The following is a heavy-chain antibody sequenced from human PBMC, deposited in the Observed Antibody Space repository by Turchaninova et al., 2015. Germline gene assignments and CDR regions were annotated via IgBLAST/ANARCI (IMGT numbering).Heavy chain of an antibody. CDR3: ARGVPGY. CDR2: IKHSGST. Sequence: QVHLQQWGAGLLKPSETLSLTCAVYGGSFSGYYWSWIRQPPGKGLEWIGEIKHSGSTNYNPSLKSRVIIAVDTSKNQFSLKLSSVTAADTAVYYCARGVPGYWGQGTLVTVSS. CDR1: GGSFSGYY. J-gene: IGHJ4*02. V-gene: IGHV4-34*01.